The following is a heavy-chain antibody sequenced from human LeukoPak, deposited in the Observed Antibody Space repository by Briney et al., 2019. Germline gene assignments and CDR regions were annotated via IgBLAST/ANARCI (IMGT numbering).Heavy chain of an antibody. D-gene: IGHD3-10*01. J-gene: IGHJ4*02. CDR3: ARGRGFRYYGSGSYYPLKY. V-gene: IGHV1-58*01. CDR2: IVVGSGNT. CDR1: GFTFKRSA. Sequence: ASVRVSCKASGFTFKRSAVQWVRQARGQRLEWIGWIVVGSGNTNYAQKFQERVTITRDMSTNTAYMELSSLRSEDTAVYYCARGRGFRYYGSGSYYPLKYWGQGTLVTVSS.